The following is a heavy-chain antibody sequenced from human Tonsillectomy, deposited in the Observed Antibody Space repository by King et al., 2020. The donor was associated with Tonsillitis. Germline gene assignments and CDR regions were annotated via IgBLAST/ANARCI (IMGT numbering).Heavy chain of an antibody. D-gene: IGHD3-10*01. CDR2: IYWDADK. Sequence: ITLKESGPTLVKPTQTLTLTCTFSGFSLSTSGAAVGWIRQPPGKALEWLALIYWDADKRYSPSLKTRLTITKDTSTNQVVLTMTNMDPVDTATYYCASCGSGTFFTYFAFWGLITLVTVSS. V-gene: IGHV2-5*02. CDR1: GFSLSTSGAA. CDR3: ASCGSGTFFTYFAF. J-gene: IGHJ4*02.